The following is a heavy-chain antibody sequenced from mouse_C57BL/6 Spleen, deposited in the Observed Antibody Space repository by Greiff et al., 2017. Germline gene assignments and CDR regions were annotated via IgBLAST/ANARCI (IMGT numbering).Heavy chain of an antibody. Sequence: QVQLQQSGAELVKPGASVKISCKASGYAFSSYWMNWVKQRPGKGLEWIGQIYPGDGDTNYNGKFKGKATLTADKSSSTAYMQLSSLTSEDSAVYCCATIYYGNYEIAYWGQGTLVTVSA. D-gene: IGHD2-1*01. J-gene: IGHJ3*01. CDR2: IYPGDGDT. CDR3: ATIYYGNYEIAY. CDR1: GYAFSSYW. V-gene: IGHV1-80*01.